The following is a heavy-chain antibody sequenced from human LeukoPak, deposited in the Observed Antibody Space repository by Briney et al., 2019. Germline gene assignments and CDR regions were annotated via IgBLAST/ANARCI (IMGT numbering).Heavy chain of an antibody. Sequence: ASVKVSCKASGGTFSSYAISWVRQAPEQGLEWMGRIIPILGIANYAQKFQGRVTITADKSTSTAYMELSSLRSEDTAVYYCARDPRADRDYYDRDYYFDYWGQGTLVTVSS. D-gene: IGHD3-22*01. CDR2: IIPILGIA. CDR1: GGTFSSYA. CDR3: ARDPRADRDYYDRDYYFDY. J-gene: IGHJ4*02. V-gene: IGHV1-69*04.